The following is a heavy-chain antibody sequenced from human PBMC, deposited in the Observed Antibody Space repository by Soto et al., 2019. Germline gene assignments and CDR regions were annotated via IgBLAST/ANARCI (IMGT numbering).Heavy chain of an antibody. Sequence: EVQLVESGGGLVQPGGSLRLSCTASGFTFSDSWMTWVRQAPGKGLEWVARIKPDESEKKYAGSVKGRFSISRDNAKNPMYLQMDSLRGEDTAVYYCVRGGSNYASWGQGTLVTVSS. V-gene: IGHV3-7*01. CDR3: VRGGSNYAS. D-gene: IGHD4-4*01. J-gene: IGHJ5*02. CDR2: IKPDESEK. CDR1: GFTFSDSW.